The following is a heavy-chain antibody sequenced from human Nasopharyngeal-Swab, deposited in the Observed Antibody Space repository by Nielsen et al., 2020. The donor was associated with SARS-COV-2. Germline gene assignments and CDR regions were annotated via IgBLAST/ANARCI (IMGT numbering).Heavy chain of an antibody. D-gene: IGHD5-24*01. CDR3: ARAGRVGDAYTGLDV. J-gene: IGHJ6*02. CDR1: GGSFNGFY. Sequence: GSLRLSCSVSGGSFNGFYWNWIRQPPGKGLEWIGEINHNERTNYNPSLKSRVTMSVDTSTNQVSLKLNSLTATDTAVYYCARAGRVGDAYTGLDVWGQGTMVTVPS. V-gene: IGHV4-34*01. CDR2: INHNERT.